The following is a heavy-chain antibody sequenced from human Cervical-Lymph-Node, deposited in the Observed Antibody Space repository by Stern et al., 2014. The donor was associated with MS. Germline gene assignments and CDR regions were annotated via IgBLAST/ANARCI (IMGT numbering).Heavy chain of an antibody. V-gene: IGHV1-69*09. CDR3: ASLFSRLSTDADY. Sequence: QVQLVESGAEVKKPGSSVKVSCKASGGTFSSYAISWVRQAPGKGLEWKGRIIPILGIANYAQKFQGRVTITADKSTSTAYMELSSLRSEDTAVYYCASLFSRLSTDADYWGQGTLVTVSS. CDR2: IIPILGIA. D-gene: IGHD3-10*01. J-gene: IGHJ4*02. CDR1: GGTFSSYA.